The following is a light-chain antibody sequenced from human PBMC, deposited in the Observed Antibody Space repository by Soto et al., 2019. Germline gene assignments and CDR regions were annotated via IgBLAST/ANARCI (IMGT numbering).Light chain of an antibody. V-gene: IGKV3-15*01. J-gene: IGKJ2*01. CDR1: QSVNSD. Sequence: EIVLTQSPATLSVSPGNRATLSCRASQSVNSDLAWYQQKPGQAPRLLIYGASTRATGTPTRFSGSGSGTEFTLTISSLQSADVAVYFCQQYNNWPPYTFGQGTKLEIK. CDR3: QQYNNWPPYT. CDR2: GAS.